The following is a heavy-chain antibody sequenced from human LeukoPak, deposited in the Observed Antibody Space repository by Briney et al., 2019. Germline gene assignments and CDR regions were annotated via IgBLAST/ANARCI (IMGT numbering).Heavy chain of an antibody. CDR1: GYSISSGYY. CDR2: IYLSASS. CDR3: ARRDNYSDSSGYWFY. V-gene: IGHV4-38-2*01. Sequence: SETLSLTCAVSGYSISSGYYWGWIRQPPGKGREWIGSIYLSASSYYNPSLKSPVTISVATSKNQFSLKLSSVTAADTAVYYCARRDNYSDSSGYWFYWGQGTLVTVSS. D-gene: IGHD3-22*01. J-gene: IGHJ4*02.